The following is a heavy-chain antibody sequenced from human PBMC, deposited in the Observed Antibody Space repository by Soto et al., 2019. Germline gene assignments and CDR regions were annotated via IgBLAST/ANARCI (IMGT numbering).Heavy chain of an antibody. CDR2: INHSGST. CDR3: ARDGSYSGSYF. D-gene: IGHD1-26*01. Sequence: SETLSLTFAVYGGSFSGYYWSWIRQPPGKGLEWIGEINHSGSTNYNPSLKSRVTISVDTSKNQFSLKLSSVTAADTAVYYCARDGSYSGSYFWGQGTLVTVSS. V-gene: IGHV4-34*01. J-gene: IGHJ4*02. CDR1: GGSFSGYY.